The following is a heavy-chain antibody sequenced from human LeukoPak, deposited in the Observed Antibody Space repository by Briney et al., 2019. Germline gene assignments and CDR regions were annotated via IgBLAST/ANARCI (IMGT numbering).Heavy chain of an antibody. CDR3: ARLGYCSSASCYYGMDV. CDR2: IYPGDSDT. Sequence: PGESLKISCKGSGYSFTSYWIGWVRQMPGKGLEWMGIIYPGDSDTRYSPSFQGQVTISADKSISTAYLQWSSLKASDTAIYYCARLGYCSSASCYYGMDVWGQGTTVTVSS. J-gene: IGHJ6*02. V-gene: IGHV5-51*01. D-gene: IGHD2-2*01. CDR1: GYSFTSYW.